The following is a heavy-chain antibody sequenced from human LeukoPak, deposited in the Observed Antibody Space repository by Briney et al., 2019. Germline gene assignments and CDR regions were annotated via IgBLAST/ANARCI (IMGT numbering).Heavy chain of an antibody. V-gene: IGHV3-21*01. D-gene: IGHD6-13*01. Sequence: PGGSLRLSCAASGFTFSNFAATWVRQAPGKGLEWVSSIVGSSSTYYADSLKGRFTISRDNAKNSLYLQMNSLRAEDTAVYYCARIGAGSSRDYWGQGTLVTVSS. J-gene: IGHJ4*02. CDR1: GFTFSNFA. CDR2: IVGSSST. CDR3: ARIGAGSSRDY.